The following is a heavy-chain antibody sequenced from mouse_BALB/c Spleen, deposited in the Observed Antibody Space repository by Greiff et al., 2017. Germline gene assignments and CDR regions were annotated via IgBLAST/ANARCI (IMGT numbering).Heavy chain of an antibody. V-gene: IGHV1-54*03. Sequence: QVQLQQSGAELVRPGTSVKVSCKASGYAFTNYLIEWVKQRPGQGLEWIGVINPGSGGTYYNEKFKGKATLTADKSSSTAYMQLSSLTSDDSAVYFCARLGDYDGKVWFAYWGQGTLVTVSA. D-gene: IGHD2-4*01. CDR1: GYAFTNYL. CDR3: ARLGDYDGKVWFAY. J-gene: IGHJ3*01. CDR2: INPGSGGT.